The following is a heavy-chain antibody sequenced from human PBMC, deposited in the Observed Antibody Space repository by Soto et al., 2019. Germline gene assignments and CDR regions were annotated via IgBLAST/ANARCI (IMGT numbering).Heavy chain of an antibody. J-gene: IGHJ5*02. CDR2: IYYSGST. CDR1: GGSISSYY. V-gene: IGHV4-59*01. D-gene: IGHD3-10*01. CDR3: ARSSFRVWFGELNWFDP. Sequence: PSETLSPTCAVSGGSISSYYWSWIRQPPGKGLEWIGYIYYSGSTNYNPSLKSRVTISVDTSKNQFSLKLSSVTAADTAVYYCARSSFRVWFGELNWFDPWGQGTLVTVSS.